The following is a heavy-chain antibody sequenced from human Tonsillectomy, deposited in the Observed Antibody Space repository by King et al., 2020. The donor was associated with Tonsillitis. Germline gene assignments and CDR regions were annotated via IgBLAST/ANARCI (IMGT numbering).Heavy chain of an antibody. CDR1: GDTFTGHF. CDR3: ATNAIGTDVSAYRDFRH. V-gene: IGHV1-2*02. Sequence: EQLVQSGAELRKPGASVTVSCRTSGDTFTGHFVHWVRQAPGQGLEWMGWINPKSGDTNYVPKFQGRVTLSGDVSITTAYMGLSNLRPDDTAVYYCATNAIGTDVSAYRDFRHWGQGTLVTVSS. D-gene: IGHD2-8*01. J-gene: IGHJ1*01. CDR2: INPKSGDT.